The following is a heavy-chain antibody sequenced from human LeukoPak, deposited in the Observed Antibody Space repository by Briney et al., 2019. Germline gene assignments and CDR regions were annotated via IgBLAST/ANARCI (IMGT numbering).Heavy chain of an antibody. V-gene: IGHV1-2*02. Sequence: ASVKVSCKASGYTFTGYYTHWVRQAPGQGLEWMGWTNPNSGGTNYAQKFQGRVTMTRDTSISTAYMELSRLTSDDTAVYYRAKDSSSWPARGDYFDYWGQGTLVTVSS. CDR2: TNPNSGGT. CDR1: GYTFTGYY. CDR3: AKDSSSWPARGDYFDY. J-gene: IGHJ4*02. D-gene: IGHD6-13*01.